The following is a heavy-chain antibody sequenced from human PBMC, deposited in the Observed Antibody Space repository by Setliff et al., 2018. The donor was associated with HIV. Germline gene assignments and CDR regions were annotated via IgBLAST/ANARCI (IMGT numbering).Heavy chain of an antibody. CDR1: GFTFSPYW. CDR2: INSDGTST. J-gene: IGHJ4*02. V-gene: IGHV3-74*03. CDR3: ARDLSYDYDRSSDTFDY. D-gene: IGHD3-22*01. Sequence: PGESLKISCAASGFTFSPYWMHWVRQAPGKGLVWVSRINSDGTSTTYADSVKGRFTISRDSAKDTLYLQMNSLRAEDTAVYYCARDLSYDYDRSSDTFDYWGQGTLVTVSS.